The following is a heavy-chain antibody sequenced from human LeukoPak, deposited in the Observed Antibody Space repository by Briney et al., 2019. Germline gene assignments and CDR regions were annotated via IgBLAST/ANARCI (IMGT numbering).Heavy chain of an antibody. CDR3: ARQLYGSDY. D-gene: IGHD4-17*01. CDR1: GGSISSYY. Sequence: SETLSLTCTVSGGSISSYYWSWIRQPPGQGLEWIGYIYYSGSTNYNPSLQGRVTISVDTSKNQFSLKLSSVTAADTAVYYCARQLYGSDYWGQGTLVTVSS. V-gene: IGHV4-59*08. CDR2: IYYSGST. J-gene: IGHJ4*02.